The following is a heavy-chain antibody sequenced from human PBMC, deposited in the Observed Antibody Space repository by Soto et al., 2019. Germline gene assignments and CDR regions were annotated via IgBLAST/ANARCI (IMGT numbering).Heavy chain of an antibody. D-gene: IGHD2-15*01. CDR3: AADLNCSGGSCTGGAGGRDV. CDR2: MVVGSGNT. Sequence: PVKVSCKASGFTFTSSAVQWVRQARGQRLEWIGWMVVGSGNTNYAEKFQERVTITRDIATSTVWVVLSSLRSDKTDVYYCAADLNCSGGSCTGGAGGRDVWGQGTTVTVSS. J-gene: IGHJ6*02. CDR1: GFTFTSSA. V-gene: IGHV1-58*01.